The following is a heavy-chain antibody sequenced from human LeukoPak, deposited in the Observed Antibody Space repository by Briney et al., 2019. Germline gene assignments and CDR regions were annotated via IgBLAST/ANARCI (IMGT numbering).Heavy chain of an antibody. V-gene: IGHV5-51*01. Sequence: GESLKISCKGSGYSFTSYWIGWVRQMPGKGLEWMGIIYPGDSDTRYSPSFQGQVTISADKSISTAYLQWSSLKASDTAMYYCARRDYDILTGYYYYLDYWGQGTLVTVSS. CDR2: IYPGDSDT. CDR3: ARRDYDILTGYYYYLDY. CDR1: GYSFTSYW. D-gene: IGHD3-9*01. J-gene: IGHJ4*02.